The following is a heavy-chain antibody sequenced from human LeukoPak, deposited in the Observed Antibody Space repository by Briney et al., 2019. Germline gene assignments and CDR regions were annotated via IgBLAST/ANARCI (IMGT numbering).Heavy chain of an antibody. J-gene: IGHJ6*03. D-gene: IGHD3-10*01. Sequence: PSETLSLTCTVSGGSISSYYWSWIRQPPGKGLEWIGYIYNSGSANYNPSLKSRVTISVDTSKNQFSLKLSSVTAADTAVYYCARFYGSGSYSPRGDYYYYMDVWGKGITVTISS. CDR3: ARFYGSGSYSPRGDYYYYMDV. CDR1: GGSISSYY. V-gene: IGHV4-59*12. CDR2: IYNSGSA.